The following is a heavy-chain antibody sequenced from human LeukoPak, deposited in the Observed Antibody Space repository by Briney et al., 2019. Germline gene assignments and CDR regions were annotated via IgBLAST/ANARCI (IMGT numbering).Heavy chain of an antibody. D-gene: IGHD3-10*02. CDR1: GGSISSSHYY. Sequence: SETLSLTCTVSGGSISSSHYYWGWIRQPPGKGLEWIGTLYYSGSTYYNPSLKSRVTISVDTSKNQFSLKLSSVTAADTAMYYCARDKGLFARRGENWFDPWGQGTLVTVSS. CDR2: LYYSGST. J-gene: IGHJ5*02. CDR3: ARDKGLFARRGENWFDP. V-gene: IGHV4-39*07.